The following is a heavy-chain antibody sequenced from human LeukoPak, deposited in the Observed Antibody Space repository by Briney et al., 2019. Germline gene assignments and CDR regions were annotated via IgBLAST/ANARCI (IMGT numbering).Heavy chain of an antibody. Sequence: PGGSLRLSCAASGFAFSNYAMTWVRQAPGQGLEWVSGISGSGGSTYYADSVKGRFTISRDNSKNTLYLEMNSLRAEDTAIHYCAKSGPEVPSYFSYYMDVWGKGTTVTVSS. CDR1: GFAFSNYA. CDR3: AKSGPEVPSYFSYYMDV. D-gene: IGHD2-2*01. CDR2: ISGSGGST. J-gene: IGHJ6*03. V-gene: IGHV3-23*01.